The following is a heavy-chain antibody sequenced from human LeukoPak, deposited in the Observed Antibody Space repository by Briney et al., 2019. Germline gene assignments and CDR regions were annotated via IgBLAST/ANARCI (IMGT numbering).Heavy chain of an antibody. J-gene: IGHJ5*02. CDR1: GDSISIVDYY. CDR3: ARDTRS. CDR2: IYYSGST. Sequence: SQTLSLTCTVSGDSISIVDYYWSWIRQPPGKGLEWIGYIYYSGSTYYSPSLKSRVSMSVDTSKNQFSPELSSVTAADTAVYYCARDTRSWGQGTLVTVSS. V-gene: IGHV4-30-4*01.